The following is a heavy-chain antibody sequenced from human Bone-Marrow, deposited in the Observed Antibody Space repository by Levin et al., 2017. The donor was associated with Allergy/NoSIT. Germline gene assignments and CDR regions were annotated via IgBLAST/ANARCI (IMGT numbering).Heavy chain of an antibody. Sequence: SETLSLTCTVSGDSISPNYWSWIRQFPGKGLEWIGYIYDSGSPNYNPSLRSRVAMSVDTSKNQFSLKLRSVTAADTAVYYCAKEGDYVWGSYRYFDPWGQGMLVTVSS. CDR2: IYDSGSP. CDR3: AKEGDYVWGSYRYFDP. J-gene: IGHJ5*02. V-gene: IGHV4-59*01. D-gene: IGHD3-16*02. CDR1: GDSISPNY.